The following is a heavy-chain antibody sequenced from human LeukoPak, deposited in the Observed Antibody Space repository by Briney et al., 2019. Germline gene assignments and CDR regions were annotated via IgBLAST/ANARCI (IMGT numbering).Heavy chain of an antibody. CDR3: ARGIAAAGTDP. CDR1: GFTFSSYG. Sequence: RGSLRLSCAASGFTFSSYGMHWVRQAPGKGLEWVAVISYDGSNKYYADSVKGRFTISRDNSKNTLYLQMNSLRAEDTAVYYCARGIAAAGTDPWGQGTLVTVSS. D-gene: IGHD6-13*01. J-gene: IGHJ5*02. CDR2: ISYDGSNK. V-gene: IGHV3-30*19.